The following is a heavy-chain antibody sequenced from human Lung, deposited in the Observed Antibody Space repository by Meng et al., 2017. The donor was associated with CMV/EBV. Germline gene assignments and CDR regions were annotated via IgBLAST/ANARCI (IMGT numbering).Heavy chain of an antibody. Sequence: SXAASGFTLSSYWVSWVRQAPGKGLEWVASINQDGSKRYYVESVKGRFTISRDNAKNSLFLQMNSLRAEDTAQYFSARTKLFVVIPTGRNWYFDLWXRGTXVTVAS. D-gene: IGHD2-2*01. CDR1: GFTLSSYW. CDR2: INQDGSKR. V-gene: IGHV3-7*01. CDR3: ARTKLFVVIPTGRNWYFDL. J-gene: IGHJ2*01.